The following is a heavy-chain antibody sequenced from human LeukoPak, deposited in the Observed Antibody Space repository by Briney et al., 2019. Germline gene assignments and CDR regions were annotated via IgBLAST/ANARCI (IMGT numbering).Heavy chain of an antibody. CDR1: GFTFSSYA. Sequence: GGSLRLPCAASGFTFSSYAMSWVRQAPGKGLEWVSAISGSGGSTYYADSVKGRFTISRDNSKNTLYLQMNSLRAEDTAVYYCAKTRARVVGNNWFDPWGQGTLVTVSS. CDR3: AKTRARVVGNNWFDP. D-gene: IGHD2-15*01. CDR2: ISGSGGST. J-gene: IGHJ5*02. V-gene: IGHV3-23*01.